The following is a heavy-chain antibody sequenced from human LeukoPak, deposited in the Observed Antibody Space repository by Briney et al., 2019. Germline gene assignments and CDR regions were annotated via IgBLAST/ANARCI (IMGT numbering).Heavy chain of an antibody. CDR3: AKTASGSYAGDYFDY. CDR2: ISGSGGST. V-gene: IGHV3-23*01. D-gene: IGHD1-26*01. J-gene: IGHJ4*02. Sequence: GGSLRLSCAASGFTFSSYAMSWVRQAPGKGLEWVSAISGSGGSTYYADSVKGRFTISRDSSKNTLYLQMNSLRAEDTAVYYCAKTASGSYAGDYFDYWGQGTLVTVSS. CDR1: GFTFSSYA.